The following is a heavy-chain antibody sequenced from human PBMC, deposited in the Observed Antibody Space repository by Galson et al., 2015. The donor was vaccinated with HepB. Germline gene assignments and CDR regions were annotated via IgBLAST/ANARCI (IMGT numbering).Heavy chain of an antibody. D-gene: IGHD3-22*01. CDR2: IYHSGST. Sequence: TLSLTCAVSGGSITSGGYSWSWIRQPPGKALEWIGFIYHSGSTYYNPSLKSRVTISDDRTRNQFSLKLSAVTAADTAVYYCARARGYDSRGYYRTDAFDIWGQGTMVTVSS. J-gene: IGHJ3*02. CDR1: GGSITSGGYS. V-gene: IGHV4-30-2*01. CDR3: ARARGYDSRGYYRTDAFDI.